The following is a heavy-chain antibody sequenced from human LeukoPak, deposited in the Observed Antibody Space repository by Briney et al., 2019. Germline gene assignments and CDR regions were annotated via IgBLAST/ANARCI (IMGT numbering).Heavy chain of an antibody. J-gene: IGHJ4*02. V-gene: IGHV3-23*01. CDR1: GFIFSNYA. CDR2: ISSRGDST. CDR3: VKGPRPDITVAHTVEN. D-gene: IGHD6-19*01. Sequence: PGGSLILSCAASGFIFSNYAMSWGRQVPGGGLEWVSTISSRGDSTYVADSVKGGFTISRDNSKNSLYLQMNTVRAEDTAVYYCVKGPRPDITVAHTVENWGQGTLVTVSS.